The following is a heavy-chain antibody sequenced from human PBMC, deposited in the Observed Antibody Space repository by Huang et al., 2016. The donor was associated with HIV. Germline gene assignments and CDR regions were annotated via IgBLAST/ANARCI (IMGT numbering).Heavy chain of an antibody. CDR1: GYIFRTYD. CDR2: INAGNGNT. D-gene: IGHD6-25*01. V-gene: IGHV1-3*01. CDR3: ARGIAAGDY. Sequence: QVQLVQSGAEVKKPGASVKVSCKASGYIFRTYDTHWVRQAPGQRLEWMGRINAGNGNTKYSQRFQGRVTITRDTAANTAYVELSSLRSEDTGVYYCARGIAAGDYWGQGTLVTVSS. J-gene: IGHJ4*02.